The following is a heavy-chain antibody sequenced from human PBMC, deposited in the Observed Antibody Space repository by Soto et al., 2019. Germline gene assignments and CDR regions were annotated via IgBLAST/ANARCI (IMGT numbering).Heavy chain of an antibody. V-gene: IGHV3-30-3*01. Sequence: GGSLRLSCAASGFTFSSYAMHWVRQAPGKGLEWVAVISYDGSNKYYADSVKGRFTISRDNSKNTLYLQMNSLRAEDTAVYYCARDFSSVVGATELNFDYWGQGTLVTVSS. CDR3: ARDFSSVVGATELNFDY. CDR2: ISYDGSNK. CDR1: GFTFSSYA. D-gene: IGHD1-26*01. J-gene: IGHJ4*02.